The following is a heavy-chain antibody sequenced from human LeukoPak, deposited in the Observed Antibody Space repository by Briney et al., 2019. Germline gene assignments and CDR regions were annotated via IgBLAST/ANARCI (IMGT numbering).Heavy chain of an antibody. Sequence: GRSLRLSCAASGFTFSSYAMHWVRQAPGKGLEWVAVISYDGSNKYYADSVKGRFTISRDNSKNTLYLQMNSLRAEDTAVYYCAREYKEPQDIVVVVAAEPAFDIWGQGTMVTVSS. V-gene: IGHV3-30*04. CDR3: AREYKEPQDIVVVVAAEPAFDI. CDR1: GFTFSSYA. D-gene: IGHD2-15*01. J-gene: IGHJ3*02. CDR2: ISYDGSNK.